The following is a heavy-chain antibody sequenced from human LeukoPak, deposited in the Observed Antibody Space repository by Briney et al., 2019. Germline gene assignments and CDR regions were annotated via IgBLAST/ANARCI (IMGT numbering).Heavy chain of an antibody. CDR1: GSTFANYW. D-gene: IGHD3-22*01. CDR3: ALSSGAYDSAGYFDY. CDR2: IYPNASDT. Sequence: GDSLKISCKGSGSTFANYWIGWVRQMPGKGLEWMGIIYPNASDTRYSPSFRGQVTISADKSIATAYLRWNSLKASDTAMYYCALSSGAYDSAGYFDYWGQGTLVTVSS. V-gene: IGHV5-51*01. J-gene: IGHJ4*02.